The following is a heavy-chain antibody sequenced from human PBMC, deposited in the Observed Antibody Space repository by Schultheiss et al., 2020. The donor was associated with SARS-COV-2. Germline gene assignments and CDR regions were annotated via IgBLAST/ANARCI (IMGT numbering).Heavy chain of an antibody. CDR3: AREKWVGITGTRPYYYGMDV. V-gene: IGHV4-61*01. Sequence: SETLSLTCTVSGGSVSSGSYYWSWIRQPPGKGLEWIGYIYYSGSTNYNPSLKSRVTISVDTSKNQFSLKLSSVTAADTAVYYCAREKWVGITGTRPYYYGMDVWGQGTTVTVSS. CDR1: GGSVSSGSYY. D-gene: IGHD1-20*01. J-gene: IGHJ6*02. CDR2: IYYSGST.